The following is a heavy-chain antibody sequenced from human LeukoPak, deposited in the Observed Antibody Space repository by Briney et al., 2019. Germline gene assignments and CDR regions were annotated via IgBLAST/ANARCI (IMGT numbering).Heavy chain of an antibody. CDR3: ARWRTTYLDY. J-gene: IGHJ4*02. Sequence: ASVKVSCKSSGYTFTNYYIHWVRQAPGQGLEWMGIINPSGGSTNYAQKFQGRVTMTTDTSTITVYMEVSSLRSEDTAVYYCARWRTTYLDYWGQGTLVTVSS. CDR1: GYTFTNYY. V-gene: IGHV1-46*01. D-gene: IGHD1/OR15-1a*01. CDR2: INPSGGST.